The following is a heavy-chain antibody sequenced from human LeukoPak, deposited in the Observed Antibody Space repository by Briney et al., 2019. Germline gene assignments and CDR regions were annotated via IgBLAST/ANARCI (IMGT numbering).Heavy chain of an antibody. V-gene: IGHV3-74*01. D-gene: IGHD3-22*01. J-gene: IGHJ1*01. Sequence: GESLGLSCAASGFTFSSYWMHWVRQAPGKGLVWVSRIKSDGSTNYADSVKGRFTISRDNAKNTVPLQMNSLRAEDTAVYYCARAPSETGGYYPEYFRHWGQGTLVSVSS. CDR1: GFTFSSYW. CDR3: ARAPSETGGYYPEYFRH. CDR2: IKSDGST.